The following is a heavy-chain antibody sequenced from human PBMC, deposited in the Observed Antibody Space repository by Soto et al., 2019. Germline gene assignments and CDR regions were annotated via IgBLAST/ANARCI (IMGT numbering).Heavy chain of an antibody. CDR2: IKEDGREK. CDR3: ARPRFRGMDV. J-gene: IGHJ6*02. CDR1: GFRLSNHF. D-gene: IGHD3-10*01. Sequence: GGSLRLSCVASGFRLSNHFMNWVRQAPGKGLEWVATIKEDGREKYYVESVEGRFTISRDNAKNSLYLEVSNVRDGDTAVYYCARPRFRGMDVWGQGTTVTVSS. V-gene: IGHV3-7*03.